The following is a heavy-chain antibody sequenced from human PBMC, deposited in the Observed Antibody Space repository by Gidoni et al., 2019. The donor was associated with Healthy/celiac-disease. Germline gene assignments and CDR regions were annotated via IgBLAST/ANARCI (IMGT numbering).Heavy chain of an antibody. Sequence: QVQLQQWGAGLLKPSETLSLTCAVYGGSFSGYYWSWIRQPPGKGLEWIGEINHSGSTNYNPSLKSRVTISVDTSKNQFSLKLSSVTAADTAVYYCARGLAAMVRGSFDPWGQGTLVTVSS. D-gene: IGHD3-10*01. V-gene: IGHV4-34*01. CDR1: GGSFSGYY. J-gene: IGHJ5*02. CDR2: INHSGST. CDR3: ARGLAAMVRGSFDP.